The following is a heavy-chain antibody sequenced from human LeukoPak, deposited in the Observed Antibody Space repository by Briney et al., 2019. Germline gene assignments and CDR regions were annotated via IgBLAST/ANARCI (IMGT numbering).Heavy chain of an antibody. J-gene: IGHJ4*02. Sequence: SETLSLTCVVSGASVSSSHWNWIRQLPGKGLEWIACLSYTGKTDYNPSLTGRATISFGTSGNQVSLTLTSVTAADTAIYYCSEGYCEPFDLWGQGILVTVAS. D-gene: IGHD1-26*01. V-gene: IGHV4-59*02. CDR2: LSYTGKT. CDR1: GASVSSSH. CDR3: SEGYCEPFDL.